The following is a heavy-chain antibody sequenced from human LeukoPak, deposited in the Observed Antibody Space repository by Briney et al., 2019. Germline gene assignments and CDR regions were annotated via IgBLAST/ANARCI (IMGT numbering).Heavy chain of an antibody. Sequence: PGRSLRLSCAASGFTFDDYAMHWVRQAPGKGLEWVSGNGRNSGSLGYEDSVKGQLTISRNNATISLYLQMNSLRAVDKALYYCAKDAPVAGTATYQFDYWGQGTLVTVSS. J-gene: IGHJ4*02. D-gene: IGHD6-19*01. V-gene: IGHV3-9*01. CDR1: GFTFDDYA. CDR3: AKDAPVAGTATYQFDY. CDR2: NGRNSGSL.